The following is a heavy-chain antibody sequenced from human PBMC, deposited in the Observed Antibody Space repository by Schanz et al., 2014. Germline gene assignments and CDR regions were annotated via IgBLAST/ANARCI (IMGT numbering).Heavy chain of an antibody. CDR2: ISGSNGNT. Sequence: QVQLVQSGAEVKKPGSSVKVSCKASGYTFISYGISWVRQAPGQGLEWLGWISGSNGNTNYTQKFQGRVTITRDTLASTAYMELRSLRSDDTAVYYCARGGYSSGWYDRDIAHFDYWGQGTLVTVSS. CDR3: ARGGYSSGWYDRDIAHFDY. D-gene: IGHD6-19*01. J-gene: IGHJ4*02. CDR1: GYTFISYG. V-gene: IGHV1-18*01.